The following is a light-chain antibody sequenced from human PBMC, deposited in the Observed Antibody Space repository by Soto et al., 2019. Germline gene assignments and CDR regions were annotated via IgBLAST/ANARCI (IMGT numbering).Light chain of an antibody. CDR1: NSNIGSNS. J-gene: IGLJ1*01. CDR3: AAWDDSLNGYV. CDR2: NNS. Sequence: QSVLTQPPSASGPPGQRVTISCSGRNSNIGSNSVSWYQHLPGTAPKLLIYNNSQRPSGVPDRFSGSKSGTSASLAISGLQSDIEADYYCAAWDDSLNGYVFGIGTKLTVL. V-gene: IGLV1-44*01.